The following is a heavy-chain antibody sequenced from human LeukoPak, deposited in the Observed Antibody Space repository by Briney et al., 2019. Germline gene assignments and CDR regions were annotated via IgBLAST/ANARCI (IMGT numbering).Heavy chain of an antibody. Sequence: SETLSLNCAVYGGSFSGYYWSWIRQPPGKGLEWIGEINHSGSTNCNPSLKSRVTISVDTSNNQFSLKLSSVTAADTAVYYCARGGYYDSSGYPRTFDYWGQGTLVTVSS. CDR2: INHSGST. J-gene: IGHJ4*02. V-gene: IGHV4-34*01. D-gene: IGHD3-22*01. CDR1: GGSFSGYY. CDR3: ARGGYYDSSGYPRTFDY.